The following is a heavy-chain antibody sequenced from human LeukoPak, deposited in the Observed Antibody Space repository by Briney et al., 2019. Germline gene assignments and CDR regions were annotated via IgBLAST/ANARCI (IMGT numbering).Heavy chain of an antibody. Sequence: PGGSLRLSCAVSGITLSNYGMSWVRQAPGKGLEWVAGISDSGRSTNYADSVKGWFTISRDNPKNTLYLQMNSLRAEDTAVYFCAKRGVVIRVILVGFHKEAYYFDSWGQGALVTVSS. CDR1: GITLSNYG. CDR2: ISDSGRST. V-gene: IGHV3-23*01. J-gene: IGHJ4*02. CDR3: AKRGVVIRVILVGFHKEAYYFDS. D-gene: IGHD2-15*01.